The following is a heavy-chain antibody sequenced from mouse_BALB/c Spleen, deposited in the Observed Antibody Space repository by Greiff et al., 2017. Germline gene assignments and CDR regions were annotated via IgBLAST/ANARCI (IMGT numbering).Heavy chain of an antibody. D-gene: IGHD2-14*01. Sequence: VQLQQSGPGLVQPSQSLSITCTASGFSLTSYGVHWVRQSPGKGLEWLGVIWSGGSTDYNAAFISRLSISKDNSKSQVFFKMNSLQANDTAIYYCARNRYDRGYYAMDYWGQGTSVTVSS. J-gene: IGHJ4*01. CDR1: GFSLTSYG. V-gene: IGHV2-2*02. CDR3: ARNRYDRGYYAMDY. CDR2: IWSGGST.